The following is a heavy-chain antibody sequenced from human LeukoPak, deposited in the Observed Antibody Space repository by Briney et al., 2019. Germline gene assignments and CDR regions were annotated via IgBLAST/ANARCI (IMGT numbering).Heavy chain of an antibody. CDR3: ARPPGRDYYDSSGYYDY. Sequence: GGSLRLSCAASGFTFSSYAMSWVRQAPGKGLEWVSSISSSSSYIYYADSVKGRFTISRDNAKNSLYLQMNSLRAEDTAVYYCARPPGRDYYDSSGYYDYWGQGTLVTVSS. CDR1: GFTFSSYA. CDR2: ISSSSSYI. V-gene: IGHV3-21*01. D-gene: IGHD3-22*01. J-gene: IGHJ4*02.